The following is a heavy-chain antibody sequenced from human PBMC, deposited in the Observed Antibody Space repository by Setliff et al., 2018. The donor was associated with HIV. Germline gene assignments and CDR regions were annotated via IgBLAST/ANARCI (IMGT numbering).Heavy chain of an antibody. Sequence: SSETLSLTCNVSIGSISSYYWNWIRQPAGTGLQWIGRISTSGNTNYNPSLKNRLTMSLDTSKQQFSLRLSSVTAADTAVYYCARLGAEDFSDYDWVDYWGQGTLVTVSS. CDR1: IGSISSYY. D-gene: IGHD5-12*01. CDR2: ISTSGNT. CDR3: ARLGAEDFSDYDWVDY. J-gene: IGHJ4*02. V-gene: IGHV4-4*07.